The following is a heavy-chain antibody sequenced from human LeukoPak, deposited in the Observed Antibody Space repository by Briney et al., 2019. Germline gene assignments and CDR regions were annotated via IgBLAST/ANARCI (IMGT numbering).Heavy chain of an antibody. J-gene: IGHJ4*02. V-gene: IGHV3-30-3*01. CDR3: ARDSGSYRNYFDY. D-gene: IGHD1-26*01. Sequence: GGSLRLSCAASGFTFSSYAMISYDGSNKYYADSVKGRFTISRDNSKNTLYLQMNSLRAEDTAVYYCARDSGSYRNYFDYWGQGTLVTVSS. CDR1: GFTFSSYA. CDR2: SYDGSNK.